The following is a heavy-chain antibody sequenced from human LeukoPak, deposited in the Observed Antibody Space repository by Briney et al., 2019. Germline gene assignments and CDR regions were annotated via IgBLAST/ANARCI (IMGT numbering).Heavy chain of an antibody. J-gene: IGHJ4*02. Sequence: PSQTLSLTCTVSGGSISSGDYYWSWIRQPPGKGLEWIGYIYYSGSTYYNPSLKSRVTTSVDTSKNQFSLKLSSATAADTAVYYCARDVSALGYSYGIWGQGTLVTVSS. CDR1: GGSISSGDYY. V-gene: IGHV4-30-4*08. D-gene: IGHD5-18*01. CDR2: IYYSGST. CDR3: ARDVSALGYSYGI.